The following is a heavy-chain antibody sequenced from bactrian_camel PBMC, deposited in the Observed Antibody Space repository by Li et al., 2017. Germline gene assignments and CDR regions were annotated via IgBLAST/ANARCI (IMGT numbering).Heavy chain of an antibody. CDR1: GDTSGHC. D-gene: IGHD1*01. V-gene: IGHV3S25*01. Sequence: LVLSCSASGDTSGHCMGWFRQVPGKAREAVASSYPGAGPERDTFIADSVKGRFTISLDGAKTTVFLQMRSLKPEDTAMYYCARRGVCTEYSWWRDEYTTYGQGTQVTV. CDR2: SYPGAGPERDT. J-gene: IGHJ4*01.